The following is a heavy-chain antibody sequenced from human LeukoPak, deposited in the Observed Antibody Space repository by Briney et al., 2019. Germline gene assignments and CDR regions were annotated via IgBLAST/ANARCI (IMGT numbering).Heavy chain of an antibody. J-gene: IGHJ4*02. CDR1: GXTFSSYA. V-gene: IGHV3-33*01. CDR2: IWYDGSNE. CDR3: ARDRGTTVTTYYFDY. Sequence: GGSLRLSCAASGXTFSSYAMHWVRQAPGKGLEWVAIIWYDGSNEFYADSVKGRFTISRDNSKNTLFLQMKSLRAEDTAVYYCARDRGTTVTTYYFDYWGQRTLVTVSS. D-gene: IGHD4-17*01.